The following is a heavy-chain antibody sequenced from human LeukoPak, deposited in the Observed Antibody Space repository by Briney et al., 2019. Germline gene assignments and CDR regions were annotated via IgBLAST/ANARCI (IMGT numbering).Heavy chain of an antibody. V-gene: IGHV3-9*01. CDR3: AMGWLQFDAPFDY. J-gene: IGHJ4*02. Sequence: GGSLRLSCAASGFTFDDYAMHWFRQAPGKGLEWVSGISWNSGSIGYADSVKGRFTISRDNAKNSLYLQMNSLRAEDTALYYCAMGWLQFDAPFDYWGQGTLVTVSS. D-gene: IGHD5-24*01. CDR2: ISWNSGSI. CDR1: GFTFDDYA.